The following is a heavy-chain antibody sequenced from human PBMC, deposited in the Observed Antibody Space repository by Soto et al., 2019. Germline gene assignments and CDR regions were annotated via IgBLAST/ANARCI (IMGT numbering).Heavy chain of an antibody. CDR1: GFTFSSYG. CDR3: AKDRVGIAVALDAFDI. V-gene: IGHV3-30*18. D-gene: IGHD6-19*01. CDR2: ISYDGSNK. Sequence: AGGSLRLSCAASGFTFSSYGMHWVRQAPGKGLEWVAVISYDGSNKYYADSVKGRFTISRDNSKNTLYLQMNSLRAEDTAVYYCAKDRVGIAVALDAFDIWGQGTMVTVSS. J-gene: IGHJ3*02.